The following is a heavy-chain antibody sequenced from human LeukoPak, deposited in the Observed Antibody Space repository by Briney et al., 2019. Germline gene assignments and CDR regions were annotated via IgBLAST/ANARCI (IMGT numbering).Heavy chain of an antibody. D-gene: IGHD3-22*01. V-gene: IGHV3-23*01. Sequence: HPGGSLRLSCAGSEFTFSNYAMSWVRQAPGKGLEWVSGIGGGASTYYADSVKGRFTISRDNPKNTLYLQMNSLRAEDTAIYYCAKSVRGYYYYFDYWGQGTLVTVSS. CDR1: EFTFSNYA. J-gene: IGHJ4*02. CDR2: IGGGAST. CDR3: AKSVRGYYYYFDY.